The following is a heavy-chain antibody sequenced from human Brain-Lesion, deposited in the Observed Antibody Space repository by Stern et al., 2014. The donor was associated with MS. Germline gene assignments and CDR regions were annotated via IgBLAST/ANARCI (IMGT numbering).Heavy chain of an antibody. CDR1: GGSISSGGYY. CDR3: ARGRVVPGFQYYATDV. V-gene: IGHV4-61*02. J-gene: IGHJ6*02. D-gene: IGHD2-2*01. Sequence: QVQLVESGPGLVKPSQTLSLSCTVSGGSISSGGYYWSWIRQPAGKGLEWIGRIFNRGSTSYNPSLKSLVTISIDTSKNQFSLRLNSRTAADTAVYYCARGRVVPGFQYYATDVWGQGTTVIVSS. CDR2: IFNRGST.